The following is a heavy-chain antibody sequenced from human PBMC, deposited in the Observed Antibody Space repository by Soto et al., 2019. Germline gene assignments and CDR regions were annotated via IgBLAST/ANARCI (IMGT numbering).Heavy chain of an antibody. CDR3: AKDRGSSWYESVDY. J-gene: IGHJ4*02. Sequence: EVQLLESGGGLVQPGGSLRLSCAASGFTFSSYAMSWVRQAPGKGLEWVSAIRGSGGSTYYADSVKGRFTISRDNSQNTLYLQMNSLRGEDTAVYYCAKDRGSSWYESVDYWGQGTLVTVSA. CDR2: IRGSGGST. D-gene: IGHD6-13*01. CDR1: GFTFSSYA. V-gene: IGHV3-23*01.